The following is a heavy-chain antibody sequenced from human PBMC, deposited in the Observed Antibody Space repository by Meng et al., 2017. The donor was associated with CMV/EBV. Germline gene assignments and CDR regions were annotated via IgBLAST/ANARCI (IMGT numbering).Heavy chain of an antibody. J-gene: IGHJ6*02. CDR3: AREVVPAAILSFRYYGMDV. CDR1: GYTFTGYS. Sequence: ASVKVSCKASGYTFTGYSMHWVRQAPGQGLEWMGWINPNSGGTNYAQKFQGRVTMTRDTSISTAYMELSRLRSDDTAVYYCAREVVPAAILSFRYYGMDVWGQGTTVTVSS. CDR2: INPNSGGT. V-gene: IGHV1-2*02. D-gene: IGHD2-2*01.